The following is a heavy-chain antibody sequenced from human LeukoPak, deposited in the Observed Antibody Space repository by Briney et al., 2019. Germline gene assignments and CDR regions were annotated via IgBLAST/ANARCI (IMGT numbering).Heavy chain of an antibody. CDR2: ISSSSSYI. CDR3: ARAPDSSGYYH. Sequence: GGSPRLSCAASGFTFSSYSMNWVRQAPGKGLEWVSSISSSSSYIYYADSVKGRFTISRDNAKNSLYLQMNSLRAEDTAVYYCARAPDSSGYYHWGQGTLVTVSS. D-gene: IGHD3-22*01. CDR1: GFTFSSYS. V-gene: IGHV3-21*01. J-gene: IGHJ5*02.